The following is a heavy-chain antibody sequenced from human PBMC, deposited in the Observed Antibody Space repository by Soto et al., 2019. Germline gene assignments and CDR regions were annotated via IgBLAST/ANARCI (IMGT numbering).Heavy chain of an antibody. Sequence: SGPTLVNTTPTLTLTCTFSGFSLSTSGMRVSWIRQPPGKALEWLARIDWDDDKFYSTSLKTRLTISKDTSKNQVVLTMTNMDPVDTATYYCARMSYPGYYYYGMDVWGQGTTVTVS. D-gene: IGHD1-26*01. V-gene: IGHV2-70*04. CDR2: IDWDDDK. CDR1: GFSLSTSGMR. CDR3: ARMSYPGYYYYGMDV. J-gene: IGHJ6*02.